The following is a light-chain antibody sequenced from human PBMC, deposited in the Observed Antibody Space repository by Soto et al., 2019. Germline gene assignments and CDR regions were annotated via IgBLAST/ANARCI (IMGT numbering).Light chain of an antibody. CDR2: HAS. Sequence: EIVLTQSPGTLSLSPGESATLSCRANQVVSSSYLAWYQQKPGQAPRLLIYHASDRATGVLDRFSGSGSGTDFALTITRLEPEDFALFYCRQYGTFPFSCGQGTKLEIK. CDR1: QVVSSSY. J-gene: IGKJ2*01. V-gene: IGKV3-20*01. CDR3: RQYGTFPFS.